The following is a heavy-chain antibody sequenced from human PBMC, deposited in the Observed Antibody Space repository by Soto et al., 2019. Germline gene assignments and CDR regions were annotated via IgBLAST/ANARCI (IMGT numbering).Heavy chain of an antibody. CDR3: AGPSIVGATGGDY. V-gene: IGHV4-39*01. CDR2: VYYSGST. J-gene: IGHJ4*02. Sequence: QLQLQEAGPGLVKPSETLSLTCTVSGGSISSSSYYWGWIRQPPGKGLAWIGSVYYSGSTYYNPSLKITVTVSVDTSKTQFSLKRSSVPAADTAVYYCAGPSIVGATGGDYWGQGTLVTVSS. CDR1: GGSISSSSYY. D-gene: IGHD1-26*01.